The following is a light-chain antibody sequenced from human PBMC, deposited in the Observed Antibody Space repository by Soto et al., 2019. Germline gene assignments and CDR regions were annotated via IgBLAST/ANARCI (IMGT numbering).Light chain of an antibody. V-gene: IGKV1-5*01. CDR1: QSISSR. CDR2: DAS. CDR3: QQYYSSWT. J-gene: IGKJ1*01. Sequence: DIQLTQSHSTLSASVGDSVVLTCRASQSISSRLAWYQQKPGKAPNLLIYDASSLESGVPSRFSGSGSGTEFTLTISSLQPDDFATYYCQQYYSSWTFGQGTKV.